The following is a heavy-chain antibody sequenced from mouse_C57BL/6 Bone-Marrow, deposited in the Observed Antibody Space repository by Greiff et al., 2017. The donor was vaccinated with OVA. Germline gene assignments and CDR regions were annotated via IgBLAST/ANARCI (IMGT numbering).Heavy chain of an antibody. CDR3: ARRGPGWFAY. J-gene: IGHJ3*01. D-gene: IGHD3-3*01. Sequence: QVQLQQPGAELVRPGTSVKLSCKASGYTFTSYWMHWVKQRPGQGLEWIGVIDPSDSYTNYNQKFKGKATLTVDTSSSTAYMQLSSLTSEDSAVYYCARRGPGWFAYWGQGTLVTVSA. V-gene: IGHV1-59*01. CDR1: GYTFTSYW. CDR2: IDPSDSYT.